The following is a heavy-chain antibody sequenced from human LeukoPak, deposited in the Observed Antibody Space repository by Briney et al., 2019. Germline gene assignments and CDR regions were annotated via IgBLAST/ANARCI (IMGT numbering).Heavy chain of an antibody. CDR3: ARGRLLWFGESYNWFDP. D-gene: IGHD3-10*01. J-gene: IGHJ5*02. CDR1: GYTFTSYD. V-gene: IGHV1-8*01. Sequence: GASVKVSCKASGYTFTSYDINWVRQATGQGLEWMGWMNPNSGNTGYAQKFQGRVTMTRNTSISTAYMELSSLRSEDTAVYYCARGRLLWFGESYNWFDPWGQGTLVTVSS. CDR2: MNPNSGNT.